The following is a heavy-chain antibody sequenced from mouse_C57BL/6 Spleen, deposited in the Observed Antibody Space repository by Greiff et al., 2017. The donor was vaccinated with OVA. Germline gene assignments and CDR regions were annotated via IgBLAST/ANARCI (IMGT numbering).Heavy chain of an antibody. CDR3: AEEGYYDYDGRYFDV. V-gene: IGHV1-18*01. CDR1: GYTFTDYN. CDR2: INPNNGGT. J-gene: IGHJ1*03. D-gene: IGHD2-4*01. Sequence: VQLQQSGPELVKPGASVKISCKASGYTFTDYNMAWVKQSPGQSLEWIGDINPNNGGTIYNQTFKGKATLTVDKSSSTAYMELRSLTSEHTAVYYCAEEGYYDYDGRYFDVWGTGTTVTVSS.